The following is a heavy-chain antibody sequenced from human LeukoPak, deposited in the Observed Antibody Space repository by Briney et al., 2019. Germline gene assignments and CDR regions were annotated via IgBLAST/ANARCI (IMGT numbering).Heavy chain of an antibody. Sequence: GGSLRLSCAASGFTFSSYSMNWVRQAPGKGLEWVSSISSSSSYIYYADSVKGRFTISRDNAKNSLYLQMNSLRAEDTAVYYCARDLIRDYSNYPKDNWFDPWGQGTLVTVSS. V-gene: IGHV3-21*01. CDR3: ARDLIRDYSNYPKDNWFDP. J-gene: IGHJ5*02. CDR2: ISSSSSYI. CDR1: GFTFSSYS. D-gene: IGHD4-11*01.